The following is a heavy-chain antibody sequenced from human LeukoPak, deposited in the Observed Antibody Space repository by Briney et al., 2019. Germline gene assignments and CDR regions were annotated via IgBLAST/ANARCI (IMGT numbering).Heavy chain of an antibody. CDR3: ARGEDIVVVPAATLDY. V-gene: IGHV1-2*02. D-gene: IGHD2-2*01. CDR2: INPNSGGT. CDR1: GYTFTVYY. J-gene: IGHJ4*02. Sequence: ASVKVSCKASGYTFTVYYMHWVRQAPGQGLEWMGWINPNSGGTNYAQKFQGRVTMTRDTSISTAYMELSRLRSDDTAVYYCARGEDIVVVPAATLDYWGQGTLVTVSS.